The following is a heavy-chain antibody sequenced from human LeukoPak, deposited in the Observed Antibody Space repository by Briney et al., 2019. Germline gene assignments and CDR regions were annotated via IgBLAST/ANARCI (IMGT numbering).Heavy chain of an antibody. J-gene: IGHJ5*02. CDR3: ARDNSVGDNAWWFDP. Sequence: ASVKVSCKVSGYTLTELSMHWVRQAPGKGLEWMGGFDPEDGETIYAQKFQGRVIMTRDMSTSTDYMELSSLRSEDTAIYYCARDNSVGDNAWWFDPWGQGTLVTVSS. D-gene: IGHD1-26*01. V-gene: IGHV1-24*01. CDR1: GYTLTELS. CDR2: FDPEDGET.